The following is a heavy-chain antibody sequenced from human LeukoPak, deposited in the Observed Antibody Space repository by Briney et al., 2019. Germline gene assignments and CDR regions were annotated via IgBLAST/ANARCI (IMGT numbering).Heavy chain of an antibody. D-gene: IGHD3-22*01. CDR1: GFTFSSYG. V-gene: IGHV3-30*02. J-gene: IGHJ4*02. CDR3: AKASPHYYEVTGMGIDY. CDR2: IRYDGSNK. Sequence: GGSLRLSCAASGFTFSSYGMHWVRQAPGKGLEWVAFIRYDGSNKYYADSVKGRFTISRDNSKNTLYLQMNSLRAEDTSVYYCAKASPHYYEVTGMGIDYWGQGTLVTVSS.